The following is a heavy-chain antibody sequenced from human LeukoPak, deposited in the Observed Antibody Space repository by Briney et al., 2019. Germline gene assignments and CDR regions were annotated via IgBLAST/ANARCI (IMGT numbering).Heavy chain of an antibody. J-gene: IGHJ5*02. CDR3: ARDLGQQLVPWFGP. V-gene: IGHV4-34*01. Sequence: SETLSLTCAVYGGSFSGYYWSWIRQPPGKGLEWIGEINHSGSTNYNPSLKSRVTISVDTSKNQFSLKLSSVTAADTAVYYCARDLGQQLVPWFGPWGQGTLVTVSS. CDR2: INHSGST. D-gene: IGHD6-13*01. CDR1: GGSFSGYY.